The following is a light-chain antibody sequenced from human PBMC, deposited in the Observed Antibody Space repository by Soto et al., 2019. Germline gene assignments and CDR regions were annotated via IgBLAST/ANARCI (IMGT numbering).Light chain of an antibody. J-gene: IGKJ5*01. Sequence: DIQMTQSPSTLSASVGDRGTITCRASQSISSWVAWYQQKPGKAPKLLIYKATSLESVVPSRFSGSGSGTESTLTISSLQPDDFATYYCHQYNSYPITFGQGTRLEIK. CDR1: QSISSW. CDR3: HQYNSYPIT. V-gene: IGKV1-5*03. CDR2: KAT.